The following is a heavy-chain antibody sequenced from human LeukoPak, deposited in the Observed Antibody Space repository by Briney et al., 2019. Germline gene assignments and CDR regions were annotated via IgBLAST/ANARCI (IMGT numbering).Heavy chain of an antibody. CDR2: ISTYNGNT. CDR3: ARAGDDDY. D-gene: IGHD3-16*01. J-gene: IGHJ4*02. CDR1: GYTFTNYR. V-gene: IGHV1-18*01. Sequence: ASVKVSCKASGYTFTNYRINWVRQAPGQGLEWMGWISTYNGNTNYAQNLQDRVTMTTDTSTSTAYMELRSLRSDDTAVYYCARAGDDDYWGQGTLVTVSS.